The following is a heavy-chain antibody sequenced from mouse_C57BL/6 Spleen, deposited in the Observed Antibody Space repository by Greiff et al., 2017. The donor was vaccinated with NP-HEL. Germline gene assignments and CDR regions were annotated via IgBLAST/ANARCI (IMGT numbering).Heavy chain of an antibody. V-gene: IGHV14-1*01. CDR3: TTWGYDGCDY. Sequence: EVQLQQSGAALVRPGASVTLSCTASGFNIKDYYMHWVKQRPEQGLEWIGRIDPEDGDTEYAPKFQGKATMTADTSSNTAYLQLSSLTSEDTAVYYCTTWGYDGCDYWGQGTTLTVSS. D-gene: IGHD2-2*01. CDR1: GFNIKDYY. CDR2: IDPEDGDT. J-gene: IGHJ2*01.